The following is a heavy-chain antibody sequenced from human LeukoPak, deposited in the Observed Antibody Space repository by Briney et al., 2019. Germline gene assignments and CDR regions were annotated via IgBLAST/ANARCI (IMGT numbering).Heavy chain of an antibody. J-gene: IGHJ5*02. Sequence: HPGGSLRLSCAASGFTFSSYGMHWVRQAPGKGLEWVAVISYDGSNKYYADSVKGRFTISRDNSKNTLYLQMNSLRAEDTAVYYCAKDPYYYDSSGYSLFDPWGQGPLVTVSS. D-gene: IGHD3-22*01. CDR2: ISYDGSNK. CDR3: AKDPYYYDSSGYSLFDP. CDR1: GFTFSSYG. V-gene: IGHV3-30*18.